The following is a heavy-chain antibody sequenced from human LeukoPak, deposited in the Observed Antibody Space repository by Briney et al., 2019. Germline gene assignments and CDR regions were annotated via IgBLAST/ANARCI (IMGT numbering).Heavy chain of an antibody. CDR1: GGSISSSSYY. Sequence: SETLSLTCTVSGGSISSSSYYWGWIRQPPGKGLEWIGSIYYSGSTYYNPSLKSRVTISVDTSKNQFSLKLSSVTAADTAVYYCARLNRAVAGTSPLDYWGQGTLVTVSS. V-gene: IGHV4-39*07. CDR2: IYYSGST. CDR3: ARLNRAVAGTSPLDY. D-gene: IGHD6-19*01. J-gene: IGHJ4*02.